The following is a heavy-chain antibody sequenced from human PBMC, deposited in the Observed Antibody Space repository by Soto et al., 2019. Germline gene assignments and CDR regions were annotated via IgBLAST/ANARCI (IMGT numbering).Heavy chain of an antibody. D-gene: IGHD5-18*01. Sequence: PGVSLRLSCAASGFTVSSNYMSWVRQAPGKGLEWVSVIYSGGSTYYADSVKGRFTISRDNSKNTLYLQMNSLRAEDTAVYYCARDMYSYGSYFDYWGQGTLVNVSS. V-gene: IGHV3-53*01. CDR3: ARDMYSYGSYFDY. CDR1: GFTVSSNY. CDR2: IYSGGST. J-gene: IGHJ4*02.